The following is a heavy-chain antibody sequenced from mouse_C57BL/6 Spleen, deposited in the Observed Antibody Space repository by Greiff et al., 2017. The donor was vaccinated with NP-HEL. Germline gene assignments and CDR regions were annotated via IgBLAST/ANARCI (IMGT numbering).Heavy chain of an antibody. CDR2: IDPNSGGT. J-gene: IGHJ2*01. CDR1: GYTFTSYW. V-gene: IGHV1-72*01. CDR3: AREEDIYYDYDGKGPFDY. Sequence: QVQLQQSGAELVKPGASVKLSCKASGYTFTSYWMHWVKQRPGRGLEWIGRIDPNSGGTKYNEKFKSKATLTVDKPSSTAYMQLSSLTSEDSAVYYCAREEDIYYDYDGKGPFDYWGQGTTLTVSS. D-gene: IGHD2-4*01.